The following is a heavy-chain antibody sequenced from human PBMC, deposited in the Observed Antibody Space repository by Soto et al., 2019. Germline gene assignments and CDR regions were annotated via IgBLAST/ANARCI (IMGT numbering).Heavy chain of an antibody. D-gene: IGHD3-22*01. CDR1: GGSISSGDYY. CDR2: IYYSGST. V-gene: IGHV4-30-4*01. J-gene: IGHJ3*02. Sequence: QVQLQESGPGLVKPSQTLSLTCTVSGGSISSGDYYWSWIRQPPGKGLEWIGYIYYSGSTYYNPSLNSRVTISVDTSKNRFSLRVSSVTAADTAVYYCASFDYYDSSAADDAFDIWGQVTMVTVSS. CDR3: ASFDYYDSSAADDAFDI.